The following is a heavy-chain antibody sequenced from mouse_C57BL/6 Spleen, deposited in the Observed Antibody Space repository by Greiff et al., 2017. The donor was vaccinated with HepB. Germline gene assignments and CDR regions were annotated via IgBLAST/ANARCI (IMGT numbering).Heavy chain of an antibody. CDR1: GYTFTSYW. V-gene: IGHV1-72*01. J-gene: IGHJ4*01. Sequence: VQLQQPGAELVKPGASVKLSCKASGYTFTSYWMHWVKQRPGPGLEWIGRIDPNSGGTKYNEKFKSKATLTVDKPSSTAYMQLSSLTSEDSAVYYCARGGLRRGDAMDYWGQGTSVTVSS. CDR2: IDPNSGGT. D-gene: IGHD2-4*01. CDR3: ARGGLRRGDAMDY.